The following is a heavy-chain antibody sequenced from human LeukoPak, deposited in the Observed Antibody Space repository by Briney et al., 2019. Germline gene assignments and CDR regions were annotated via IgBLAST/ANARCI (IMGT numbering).Heavy chain of an antibody. CDR2: INPNGGGT. D-gene: IGHD3-3*01. CDR1: GYTFTGYY. J-gene: IGHJ4*02. CDR3: ARETFHTIFGVVISAGFDY. V-gene: IGHV1-2*02. Sequence: GASVKVSCKASGYTFTGYYMHWVRQAPGQGLEWMGWINPNGGGTNYAQKFQGRVTMTRDTSISTAYMELSRLRSDDTAVYYCARETFHTIFGVVISAGFDYWGQGTLVTVSS.